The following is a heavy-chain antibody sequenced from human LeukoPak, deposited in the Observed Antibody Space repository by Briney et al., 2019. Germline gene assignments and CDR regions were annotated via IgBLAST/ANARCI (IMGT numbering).Heavy chain of an antibody. CDR3: ARDLAYYDSSGYPLFDY. Sequence: SVKVSCKASGGTFSSYAISWVRQAPGQGLEWMGGIIPIFGTANYAQKLQGRVTMTTDTSTSTAYMELRSLRSDDTAVYYCARDLAYYDSSGYPLFDYWGQGTLVTVSS. J-gene: IGHJ4*02. CDR1: GGTFSSYA. CDR2: IIPIFGTA. V-gene: IGHV1-69*05. D-gene: IGHD3-22*01.